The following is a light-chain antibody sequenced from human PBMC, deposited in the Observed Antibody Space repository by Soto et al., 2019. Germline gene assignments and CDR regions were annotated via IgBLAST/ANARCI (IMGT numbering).Light chain of an antibody. CDR3: QQFDDSPPAFT. CDR1: QTVSTKY. Sequence: ESVLTQSPGTLSLSPGERDTLSCRASQTVSTKYLTWYQKKPGQAPRLLIYGASIRATGIPDRFSGSRSGADFTLTISKLEPEDFAVYYCQQFDDSPPAFTFGQGTKLEI. CDR2: GAS. V-gene: IGKV3-20*01. J-gene: IGKJ2*01.